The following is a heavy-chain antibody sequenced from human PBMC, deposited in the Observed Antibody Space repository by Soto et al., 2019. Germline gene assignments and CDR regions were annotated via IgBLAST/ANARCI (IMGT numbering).Heavy chain of an antibody. D-gene: IGHD3-22*01. Sequence: QPGGSLRLSCAASGFTFSSYSMNWVRQAPGKGLEWVSYISSSSSTIYYADSVKGRFTISRDNAKNSLYLQMNSLRDEDTAVYYCARDSPTDYYDSSGPPASYAFDIWGQGTMVTVSS. CDR2: ISSSSSTI. CDR1: GFTFSSYS. V-gene: IGHV3-48*02. CDR3: ARDSPTDYYDSSGPPASYAFDI. J-gene: IGHJ3*02.